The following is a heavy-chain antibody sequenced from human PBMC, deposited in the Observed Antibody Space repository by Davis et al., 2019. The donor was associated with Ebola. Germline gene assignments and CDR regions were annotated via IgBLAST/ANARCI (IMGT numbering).Heavy chain of an antibody. D-gene: IGHD6-6*01. J-gene: IGHJ6*02. CDR3: ARAAARPYYYGMDV. Sequence: SETLSLTCAVYGGSFSGYYWSWIRQPPGKGLEWIGEINHSGSTNYNPSLKSRVTISVDKSKNQFSLKLSSVTAADTAVYYCARAAARPYYYGMDVWGQGTTVTVSS. CDR1: GGSFSGYY. V-gene: IGHV4-34*01. CDR2: INHSGST.